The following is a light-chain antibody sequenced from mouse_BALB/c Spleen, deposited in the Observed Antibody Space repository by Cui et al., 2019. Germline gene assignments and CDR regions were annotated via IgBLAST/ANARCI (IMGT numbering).Light chain of an antibody. CDR2: NAK. CDR3: QHFWSTPLT. Sequence: DIQLTQSPPSLSASVGETVTITCRASGNIHNDLAWYQQKQGKSPQLLVYNAKTLADGVPSRFSGSGSGTQYSLKINSLQPEDFGSYYCQHFWSTPLTFGAGTKLELK. CDR1: GNIHND. J-gene: IGKJ5*01. V-gene: IGKV12-41*01.